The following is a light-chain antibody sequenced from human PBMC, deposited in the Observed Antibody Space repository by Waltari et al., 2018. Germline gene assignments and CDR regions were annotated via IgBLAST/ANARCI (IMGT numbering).Light chain of an antibody. V-gene: IGKV4-1*01. Sequence: DIVMTQSPDSLAVSLGERATINCKSRQSVLYSSNNKNYLAWYQQKPGQPPKLLIYWASTRESGVPDRFSGSGSGTDFTLTINNLQPEDFATYYCQQYYRYYTFGQGTKLEIK. CDR3: QQYYRYYT. J-gene: IGKJ2*01. CDR2: WAS. CDR1: QSVLYSSNNKNY.